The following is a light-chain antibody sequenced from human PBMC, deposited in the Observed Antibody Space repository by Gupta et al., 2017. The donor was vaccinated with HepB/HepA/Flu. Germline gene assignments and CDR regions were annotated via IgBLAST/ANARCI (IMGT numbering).Light chain of an antibody. V-gene: IGKV3-20*01. CDR3: QQYGSSPT. CDR1: QSVNSIS. J-gene: IGKJ1*01. Sequence: EIVLTQSPATLSLSPGERATLSCRASQSVNSISLAWYQQKPGQSPKLLIYGASSRATGIPDRFSGSGSGTDFTRTISRLEPEDFAVYYCQQYGSSPTFGQGTKVEIK. CDR2: GAS.